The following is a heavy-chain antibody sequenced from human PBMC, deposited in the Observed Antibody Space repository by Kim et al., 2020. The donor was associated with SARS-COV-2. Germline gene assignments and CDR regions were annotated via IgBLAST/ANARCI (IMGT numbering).Heavy chain of an antibody. D-gene: IGHD2-15*01. V-gene: IGHV3-30-3*01. Sequence: GGSLRLSCAASGFTFSSYAMHWVRQAPGXXLXWVXXXXXXXSXXYXAXXXXXRFTITRDNSXNTLYLQXNSLRAEDTAVYYCARDPLLCSGGSCYEDYSGMDVWGQGTTVTVSS. CDR1: GFTFSSYA. CDR3: ARDPLLCSGGSCYEDYSGMDV. J-gene: IGHJ6*02. CDR2: XXXXXSXX.